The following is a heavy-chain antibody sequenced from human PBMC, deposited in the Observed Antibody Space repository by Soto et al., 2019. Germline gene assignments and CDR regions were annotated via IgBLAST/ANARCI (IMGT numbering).Heavy chain of an antibody. CDR1: GGTFSSYA. J-gene: IGHJ6*02. CDR3: ATKYYDFWSGQYGMDV. V-gene: IGHV1-69*01. D-gene: IGHD3-3*01. CDR2: IIPIFGTA. Sequence: QVQLVQSGAEVKKPGSSVKVSCKASGGTFSSYAISWVRQAPGQGPEWMGGIIPIFGTANYAQKFQGRVTITADESTSTAYMELSSLRSEDTAVYYCATKYYDFWSGQYGMDVWGQGTTVTVSS.